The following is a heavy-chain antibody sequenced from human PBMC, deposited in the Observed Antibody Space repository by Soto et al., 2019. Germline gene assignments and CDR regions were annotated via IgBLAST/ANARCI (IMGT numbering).Heavy chain of an antibody. D-gene: IGHD3-3*01. CDR3: ARDPPSGYYTLHDAFDI. J-gene: IGHJ3*02. CDR2: IYTSGST. Sequence: TLSLTCTVSGGSISSYYWSWIRQPAGKGLEWIGRIYTSGSTNYNPSLKSRVTMSVDTSKNQFSLKLSSVTAADTAVYYCARDPPSGYYTLHDAFDIWGQGTMVTVSS. V-gene: IGHV4-4*07. CDR1: GGSISSYY.